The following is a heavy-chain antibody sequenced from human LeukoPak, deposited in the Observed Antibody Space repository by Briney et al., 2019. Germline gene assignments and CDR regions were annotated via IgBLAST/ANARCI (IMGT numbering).Heavy chain of an antibody. CDR1: GFTFSSYG. J-gene: IGHJ4*02. D-gene: IGHD1-1*01. Sequence: GGSLRLSCAASGFTFSSYGMHWVRQAPGKGLEWVAFISYDGSNKYYADSVKGRFTISRDNSKNTLYLQMNSLRAEDRAVYYCAKDLSNWNDVTTPDYWGQGTLVTVSS. V-gene: IGHV3-30*18. CDR3: AKDLSNWNDVTTPDY. CDR2: ISYDGSNK.